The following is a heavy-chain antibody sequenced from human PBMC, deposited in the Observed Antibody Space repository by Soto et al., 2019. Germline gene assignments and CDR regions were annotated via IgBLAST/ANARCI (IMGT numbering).Heavy chain of an antibody. J-gene: IGHJ6*02. CDR3: ASPPTTVNSYYYGMDV. CDR2: IIPIFGTA. D-gene: IGHD4-17*01. Sequence: QVQLVQSGAEVKKPGSSVKVSCKASGGTFSSYAISWVRQAPGQGLEWMGGIIPIFGTANYAQKFQGRVTITADESTSTAYMDLSRLRSEDTAVYYCASPPTTVNSYYYGMDVWGQGTTVTVSS. CDR1: GGTFSSYA. V-gene: IGHV1-69*12.